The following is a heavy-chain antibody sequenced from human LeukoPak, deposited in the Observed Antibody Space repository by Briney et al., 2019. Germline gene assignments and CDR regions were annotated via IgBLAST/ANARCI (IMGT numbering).Heavy chain of an antibody. V-gene: IGHV3-48*03. D-gene: IGHD6-19*01. CDR1: GFTFSSYE. CDR2: ISSSGSTI. Sequence: GGSLRLFCAASGFTFSSYEMNWVRQAPGKGLEWVSYISSSGSTIYYADSVKGRFTISRDNAKNSLYLQMNSLRAEDTAVYYCARVAIAVAGGDYWGQGTLVTVSS. CDR3: ARVAIAVAGGDY. J-gene: IGHJ4*02.